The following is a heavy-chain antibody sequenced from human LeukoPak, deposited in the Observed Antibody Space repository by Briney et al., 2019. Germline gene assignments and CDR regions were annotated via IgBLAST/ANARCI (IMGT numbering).Heavy chain of an antibody. J-gene: IGHJ4*02. Sequence: KSGGSLRLSCAASGFSFSDDYMSWTRQAPGKGLEWVSYVSGTSTYTSYADSVRGRFTISRDNAKNSLYLQMNSLRAEDTAVYYCARYGDYGTTEFSFDYWGQGTLVTVSS. D-gene: IGHD4-17*01. CDR3: ARYGDYGTTEFSFDY. CDR1: GFSFSDDY. V-gene: IGHV3-11*06. CDR2: VSGTSTYT.